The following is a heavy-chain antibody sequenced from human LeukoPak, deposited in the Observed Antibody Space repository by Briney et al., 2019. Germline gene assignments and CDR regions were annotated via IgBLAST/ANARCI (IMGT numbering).Heavy chain of an antibody. CDR1: GYTFTSYG. J-gene: IGHJ4*02. CDR2: ISAYNGNT. Sequence: ASVKVSCKASGYTFTSYGISWVRQAPGQGLEWMGWISAYNGNTNYAQKLQGRVTMTTDTSTSTAYMELRSLRSDDTAVYYCARDYGSGGYYVGGYFDYWGQGTLVTVSS. D-gene: IGHD3-10*01. V-gene: IGHV1-18*01. CDR3: ARDYGSGGYYVGGYFDY.